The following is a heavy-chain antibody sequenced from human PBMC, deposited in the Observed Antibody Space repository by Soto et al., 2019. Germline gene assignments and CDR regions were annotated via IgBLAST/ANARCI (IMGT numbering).Heavy chain of an antibody. V-gene: IGHV1-2*02. J-gene: IGHJ4*02. CDR1: GYTFSDYN. D-gene: IGHD2-2*01. CDR3: ARESSTWNQSCSRTTCALDQ. Sequence: QVQLVQSGAEVKKPGASVRVSCKSSGYTFSDYNVHWVRQAPGQGLEWLGWIFPQSGATKYTQRLQGRGTMTRDTSISAVYMELSGLRSDDTAAYYCARESSTWNQSCSRTTCALDQWGQGTLVIVSS. CDR2: IFPQSGAT.